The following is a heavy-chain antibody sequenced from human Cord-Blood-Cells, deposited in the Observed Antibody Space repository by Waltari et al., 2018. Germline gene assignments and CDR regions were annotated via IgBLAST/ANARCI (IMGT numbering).Heavy chain of an antibody. CDR3: ARALDRGDAFDI. V-gene: IGHV4-34*01. CDR1: GGSFSGSY. CDR2: INHSGST. J-gene: IGHJ3*02. Sequence: QGQLQQWGAGLLKPSETLSLTCAVSGGSFSGSYWSWIRQPPGKGLEWIGEINHSGSTNSNPSLKSRVTISVDTSKNQFSLKLSSVTAADTAVYYCARALDRGDAFDIWGQGTMVTVSS.